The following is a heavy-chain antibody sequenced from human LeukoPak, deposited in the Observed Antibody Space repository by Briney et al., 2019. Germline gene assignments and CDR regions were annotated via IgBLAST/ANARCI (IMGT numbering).Heavy chain of an antibody. CDR2: ISSSGSTI. J-gene: IGHJ6*03. D-gene: IGHD2-2*01. Sequence: GGSLRLSCAASGFTFSDYYMSWIRQAPGKGLEWVLYISSSGSTIYYADSVKGRFTISRDNAKNSLYLQMNSLRAEDTAVYYCARVQAGYCSSTSCFYMDVWGKGTTVTVSS. CDR1: GFTFSDYY. V-gene: IGHV3-11*04. CDR3: ARVQAGYCSSTSCFYMDV.